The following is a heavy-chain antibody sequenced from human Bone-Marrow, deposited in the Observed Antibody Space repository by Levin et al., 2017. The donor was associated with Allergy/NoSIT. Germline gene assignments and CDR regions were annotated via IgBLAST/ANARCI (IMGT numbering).Heavy chain of an antibody. J-gene: IGHJ4*02. Sequence: GGSLRLSCVGSGFIFSDHYMDWVHQAPGKGLEWVARIRSKANGHTTEYAASGKGRFSVSRDDSKNSLYLQLNNLRPEDTAMYYCVCGRSGSVFDYWGQGTLVTVSS. CDR1: GFIFSDHY. CDR2: IRSKANGHTT. D-gene: IGHD3-10*01. V-gene: IGHV3-72*01. CDR3: VCGRSGSVFDY.